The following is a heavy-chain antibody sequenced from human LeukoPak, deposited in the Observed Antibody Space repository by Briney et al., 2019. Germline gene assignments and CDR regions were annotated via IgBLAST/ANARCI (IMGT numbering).Heavy chain of an antibody. D-gene: IGHD3-3*01. CDR2: INHSGGT. CDR3: ARRGLWSGYYCFDY. J-gene: IGHJ4*02. CDR1: GGSFSGYY. Sequence: SETLSLTCAVYGGSFSGYYWSWIRQPPGKGLEGIGEINHSGGTNYNPSLKSRVSISVDTSKNQFSLKLSSVTAADTAVYYCARRGLWSGYYCFDYWGPGTLVTVSS. V-gene: IGHV4-34*01.